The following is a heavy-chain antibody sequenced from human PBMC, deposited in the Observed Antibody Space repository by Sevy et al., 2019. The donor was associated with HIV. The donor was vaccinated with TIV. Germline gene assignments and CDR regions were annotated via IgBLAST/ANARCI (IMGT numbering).Heavy chain of an antibody. CDR3: ARETISRRYQLRPYYFDY. CDR1: GGTFSSYA. D-gene: IGHD2-2*01. V-gene: IGHV1-69*13. CDR2: IIPIFGTA. Sequence: ASVKVSCKASGGTFSSYAISWVRQAPGQGLEWMGGIIPIFGTANYAQKFQGRVTITADESTSTAYMELSSLRSEDTAVYYCARETISRRYQLRPYYFDYWGQGTLVTVSS. J-gene: IGHJ4*02.